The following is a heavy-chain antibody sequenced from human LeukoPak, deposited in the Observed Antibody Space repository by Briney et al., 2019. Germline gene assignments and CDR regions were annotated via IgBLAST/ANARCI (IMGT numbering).Heavy chain of an antibody. V-gene: IGHV1-69*06. CDR2: IIPIFGTA. J-gene: IGHJ4*02. CDR3: ARDRFGGEQN. D-gene: IGHD3-16*01. CDR1: GCTFSSYA. Sequence: ASVKVSCKASGCTFSSYAISWVRQAPGQGLEWMGRIIPIFGTANYAQKFQGRVTITADKSTSTAYMELSSLRSEDTAVYYCARDRFGGEQNWGQGTLVTVSS.